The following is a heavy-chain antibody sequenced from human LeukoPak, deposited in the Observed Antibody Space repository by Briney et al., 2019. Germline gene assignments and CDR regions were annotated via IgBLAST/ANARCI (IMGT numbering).Heavy chain of an antibody. CDR3: ARDRYDILTDYYMYFDY. CDR1: GFSFRSYG. D-gene: IGHD3-9*01. J-gene: IGHJ4*02. Sequence: TGGSLRLSCAASGFSFRSYGMHWVRQAPGKGLEWVAVIWYDGRNKYYADSVKGRFTISRANSKNTLFLQMNSLIAEDTAVYYCARDRYDILTDYYMYFDYWGQGSLVTVSS. CDR2: IWYDGRNK. V-gene: IGHV3-33*01.